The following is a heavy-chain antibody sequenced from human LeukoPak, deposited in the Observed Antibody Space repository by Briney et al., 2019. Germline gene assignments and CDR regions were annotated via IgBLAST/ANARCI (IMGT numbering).Heavy chain of an antibody. CDR1: GFTFDDYA. V-gene: IGHV3-9*03. CDR2: ISWNSGSI. CDR3: AKDIGKWLVGGYFDY. Sequence: EPGGSLRLSCAASGFTFDDYAMHWVRQAPGKGLEWVSGISWNSGSIGYADSVKGRFTISRDNAKNSLYLQMNSLRAEDMALYYCAKDIGKWLVGGYFDYWGQGTLVTVSS. J-gene: IGHJ4*02. D-gene: IGHD6-19*01.